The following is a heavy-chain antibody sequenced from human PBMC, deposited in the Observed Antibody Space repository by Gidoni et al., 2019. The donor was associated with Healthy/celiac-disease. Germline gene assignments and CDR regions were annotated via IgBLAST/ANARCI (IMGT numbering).Heavy chain of an antibody. Sequence: QVQLVESGGGLVKPGGSLRLPCAASEFTFSHHYMSWIRQAPGKGLEWISYISTRSSDTNNANSVKGRFTISRDNAKNSLYLQMNSLRAEETAVYYCARDLYYYDSSGFLPLGYWGQGTLVTVSS. CDR1: EFTFSHHY. J-gene: IGHJ4*02. CDR3: ARDLYYYDSSGFLPLGY. D-gene: IGHD3-22*01. CDR2: ISTRSSDT. V-gene: IGHV3-11*06.